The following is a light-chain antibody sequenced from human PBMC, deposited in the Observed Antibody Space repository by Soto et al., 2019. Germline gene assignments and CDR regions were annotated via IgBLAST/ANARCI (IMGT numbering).Light chain of an antibody. J-gene: IGKJ4*01. CDR2: DAS. CDR3: QQYGSSPELT. CDR1: QSVSTY. Sequence: EIVLTQSPGTVSLSPGETATLSCRTSQSVSTYVAWYRQKPGQAPRLLIYDASTRASGTPDRFSGSGSGTDFTLIISRLEPEDFAVYYCQQYGSSPELTFGGGTKVEI. V-gene: IGKV3-20*01.